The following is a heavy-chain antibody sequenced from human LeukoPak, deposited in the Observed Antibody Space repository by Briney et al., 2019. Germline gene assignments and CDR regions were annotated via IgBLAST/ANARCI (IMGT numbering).Heavy chain of an antibody. D-gene: IGHD3-22*01. J-gene: IGHJ4*02. CDR3: FGGSGYNSDY. V-gene: IGHV3-23*01. CDR1: GFTFSSYS. Sequence: GGSLRLSCAASGFTFSSYSMNWVRQAPGKGLEWVSGIRASGRTTDYADSVKGRFTISRDNSKNTLYLQMNSLRAEDTALYSCFGGSGYNSDYWGQGTLVTVSP. CDR2: IRASGRTT.